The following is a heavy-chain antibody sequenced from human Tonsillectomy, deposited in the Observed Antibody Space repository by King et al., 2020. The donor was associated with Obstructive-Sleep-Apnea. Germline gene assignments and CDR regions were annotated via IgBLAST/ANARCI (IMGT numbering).Heavy chain of an antibody. V-gene: IGHV3-11*06. CDR3: ARDRGACSGGNCYLDAFDI. CDR2: ISSRSTYI. CDR1: GFTLSDYY. J-gene: IGHJ3*02. Sequence: VQLVESGGGLVKPGGSLRLSCAASGFTLSDYYMTWIRQAPGKGLEWVSYISSRSTYIKYADSVKGRFTISRDNAKNSLDLQMNSLRAEDTAVYYCARDRGACSGGNCYLDAFDIWGQGTKVTVSS. D-gene: IGHD2-15*01.